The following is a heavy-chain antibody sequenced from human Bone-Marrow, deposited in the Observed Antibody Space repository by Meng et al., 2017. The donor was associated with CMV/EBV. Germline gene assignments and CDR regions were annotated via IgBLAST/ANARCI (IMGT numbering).Heavy chain of an antibody. CDR3: TFYCSSTSCYTGEFDY. CDR2: IRSKAYGGTT. V-gene: IGHV3-49*04. J-gene: IGHJ4*02. CDR1: GFTFGDYA. D-gene: IGHD2-2*02. Sequence: GESLKISCTASGFTFGDYAMSWVRQAPGKGLEWVGFIRSKAYGGTTEYAASVKGRFTISRDDSKSIAYLQMNSLKTEDTAVYYCTFYCSSTSCYTGEFDYWGQGNLVNVYS.